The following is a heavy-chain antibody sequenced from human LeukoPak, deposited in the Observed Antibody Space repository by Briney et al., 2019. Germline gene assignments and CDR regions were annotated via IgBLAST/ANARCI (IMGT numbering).Heavy chain of an antibody. V-gene: IGHV3-7*01. Sequence: PEGSLRLSCAASGFTFSSYWMHWVRQAPGKGLEWVANIKTDGSQIYYVDSVKGRFTISRDNAKNSLYLQMNSLRAEDTAVYYCARDLNWETYWGQGTLVSVSS. D-gene: IGHD7-27*01. CDR1: GFTFSSYW. CDR3: ARDLNWETY. CDR2: IKTDGSQI. J-gene: IGHJ4*02.